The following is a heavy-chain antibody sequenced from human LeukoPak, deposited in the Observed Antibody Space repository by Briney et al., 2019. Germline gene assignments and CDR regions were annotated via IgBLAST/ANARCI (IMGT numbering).Heavy chain of an antibody. CDR1: GGSISSTSYY. CDR2: IYYSESI. J-gene: IGHJ4*02. Sequence: SETLSLTCTVSGGSISSTSYYWGWIRQPPGKGLEWIASIYYSESISYNPSLKSRVTISVDTSKNQFSLKLSSVTAADTAVYYCARQGGGIDYWGQGTLVTVSS. CDR3: ARQGGGIDY. D-gene: IGHD3-16*01. V-gene: IGHV4-39*01.